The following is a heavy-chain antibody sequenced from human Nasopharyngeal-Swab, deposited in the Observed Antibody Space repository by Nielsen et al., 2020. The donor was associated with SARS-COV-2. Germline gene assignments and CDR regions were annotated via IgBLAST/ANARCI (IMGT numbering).Heavy chain of an antibody. V-gene: IGHV4-39*01. D-gene: IGHD5-18*01. CDR3: ATYGYGSYYYYYMDV. CDR1: GGSISSSSYY. Sequence: GSLRLSCTVSGGSISSSSYYWGWIRQPPGKGLEWIGSIYYSGSIYYNPSLKSRVTISVDTSKNQFSLKLSSVTAADTAVYYCATYGYGSYYYYYMDVWGKGTTVTVSS. J-gene: IGHJ6*03. CDR2: IYYSGSI.